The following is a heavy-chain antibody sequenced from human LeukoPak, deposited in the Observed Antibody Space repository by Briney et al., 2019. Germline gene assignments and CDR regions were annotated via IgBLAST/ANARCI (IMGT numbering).Heavy chain of an antibody. CDR2: IYSGGST. J-gene: IGHJ5*02. Sequence: GGSLRLSCAASGFTVSSNYMSWVRQAPGKGLEWVSVIYSGGSTYYADSVKGRFTISRDNSKNTLYLQMNSLRAEDTAVYYCAKSALDSGSYYAPRGWLDPWGQGTLVTVSS. D-gene: IGHD1-26*01. V-gene: IGHV3-66*01. CDR1: GFTVSSNY. CDR3: AKSALDSGSYYAPRGWLDP.